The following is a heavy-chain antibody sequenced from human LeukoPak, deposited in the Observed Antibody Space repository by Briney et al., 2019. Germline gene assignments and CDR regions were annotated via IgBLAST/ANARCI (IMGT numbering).Heavy chain of an antibody. CDR3: ARTGIDYVWGSYRAQYDY. CDR2: ISKDGSKE. D-gene: IGHD3-16*02. V-gene: IGHV3-30-3*01. Sequence: PGGSQRLSCAASGFTFSSHGMHWVRQAPGKGLEWVAVISKDGSKEYYGDSVKGRFTISRDNSKNTLYLQMNSLRVEDTAVYYCARTGIDYVWGSYRAQYDYWGQGTLVTVSS. CDR1: GFTFSSHG. J-gene: IGHJ4*02.